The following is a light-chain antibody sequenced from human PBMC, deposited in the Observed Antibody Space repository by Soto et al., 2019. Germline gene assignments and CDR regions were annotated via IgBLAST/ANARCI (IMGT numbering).Light chain of an antibody. Sequence: QSVPTQPPSVSGAPGQRVTISCTGNSSNIGAGFDVHWYQHLPGTAPELLIYGNSYRPSGVPDRFSGSKSATSASLAITGLQAEDEADYYCQSYDSSLSGSKVFGTGTKVTVL. J-gene: IGLJ1*01. CDR2: GNS. CDR1: SSNIGAGFD. V-gene: IGLV1-40*01. CDR3: QSYDSSLSGSKV.